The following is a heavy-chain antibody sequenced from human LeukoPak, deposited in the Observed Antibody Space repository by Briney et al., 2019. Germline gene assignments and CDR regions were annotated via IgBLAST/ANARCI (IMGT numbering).Heavy chain of an antibody. CDR2: IHCSGST. V-gene: IGHV4-59*01. CDR3: AGSLRGSYFDF. CDR1: GGSISSDY. J-gene: IGHJ4*02. Sequence: SETLSLTCTVSGGSISSDYWTWIRQPPGKGLEWIGYIHCSGSTNYSPSLRSRLTMSVDTSKKQVSLKLTSVTAADTAVYYCAGSLRGSYFDFWGQGTLVTVSS. D-gene: IGHD1-26*01.